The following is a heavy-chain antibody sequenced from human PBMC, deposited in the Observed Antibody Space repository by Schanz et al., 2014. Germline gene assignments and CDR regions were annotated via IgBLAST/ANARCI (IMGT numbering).Heavy chain of an antibody. CDR2: MNPKTGNT. V-gene: IGHV1-8*01. Sequence: QVQLVQSGAEVKKPGASVKVSCTASGFNFNNYDINWVRQATGQGLEWMGWMNPKTGNTDHAQKFQGRVSMTTDTSTSTAYMELRSLRSDDTAVYYCARDLRFFDRDDLYYFDSWGQGTLVTVSS. D-gene: IGHD3-3*01. CDR1: GFNFNNYD. J-gene: IGHJ4*02. CDR3: ARDLRFFDRDDLYYFDS.